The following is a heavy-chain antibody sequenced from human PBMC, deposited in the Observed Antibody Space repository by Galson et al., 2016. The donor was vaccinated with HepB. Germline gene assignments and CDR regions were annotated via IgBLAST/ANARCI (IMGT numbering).Heavy chain of an antibody. Sequence: TLKLSCAASGSNFNIHAMNWVRQAPGKGLEWVSGISGSGNTTYYADSVKGRFTISSNNSKNTLYLQMNSLRPDDTAVYHCAKPIAHTYISATDSWGQGILVTVSS. CDR1: GSNFNIHA. D-gene: IGHD3-9*01. V-gene: IGHV3-23*01. CDR3: AKPIAHTYISATDS. J-gene: IGHJ4*02. CDR2: ISGSGNTT.